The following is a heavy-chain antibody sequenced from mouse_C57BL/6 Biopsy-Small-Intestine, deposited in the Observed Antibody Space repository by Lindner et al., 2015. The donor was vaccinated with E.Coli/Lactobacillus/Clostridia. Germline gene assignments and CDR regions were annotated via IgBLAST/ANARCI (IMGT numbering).Heavy chain of an antibody. D-gene: IGHD2-2*01. CDR3: ARTEYNYGYTFDP. Sequence: SVKVSCKASGYTFTNYGVHWVRQAPGQRLEWMGWIHGGNGDTKYSQKFQGRLTFTRDTSATTAYMDLGSLTSEDTALYYCARTEYNYGYTFDPWGQGTLVTVSS. J-gene: IGHJ4*01. CDR1: GYTFTNYG. V-gene: IGHV1-84*02. CDR2: IHGGNGDT.